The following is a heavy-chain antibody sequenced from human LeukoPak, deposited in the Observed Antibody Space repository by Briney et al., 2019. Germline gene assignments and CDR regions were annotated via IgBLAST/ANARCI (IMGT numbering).Heavy chain of an antibody. CDR3: ARDQPKAVAGHYYYYYYMDV. J-gene: IGHJ6*03. CDR1: GGSISSYY. D-gene: IGHD6-19*01. Sequence: SETLSPTCTVSGGSISSYYWSWIRQPAGKGLEWIGRIYTSGSTNYNPSLKSRVTISVDKSKNQFSLKLSSVTAADTAVYYCARDQPKAVAGHYYYYYYMDVWGKGTTVTVSS. CDR2: IYTSGST. V-gene: IGHV4-4*07.